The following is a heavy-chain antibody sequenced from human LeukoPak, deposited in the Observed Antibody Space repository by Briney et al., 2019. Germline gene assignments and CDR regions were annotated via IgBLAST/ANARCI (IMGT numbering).Heavy chain of an antibody. Sequence: SETLSLTCAVYGGSFSGYYWSWIRQPPGKGLEWIGEINHSGSTNYNPSLKSRVTISVDTSKNQFSLQLNSVTPEDTAVYYCARDRGFPGYSSSFQDYYYYMDVWGKGTTVTVSS. V-gene: IGHV4-34*01. CDR2: INHSGST. CDR1: GGSFSGYY. CDR3: ARDRGFPGYSSSFQDYYYYMDV. J-gene: IGHJ6*03. D-gene: IGHD6-6*01.